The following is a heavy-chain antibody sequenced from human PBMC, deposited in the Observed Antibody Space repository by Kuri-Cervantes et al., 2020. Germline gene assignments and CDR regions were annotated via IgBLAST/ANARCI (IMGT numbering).Heavy chain of an antibody. Sequence: SGPTLVKPTQTLTLTCTFSGFSLSTNRVGVGWIRQPPGKALEWLALIYWDDDKRYSPSLKSRLTITKDTSKNQVVLTMTNMDPVDTATYYCAHSLCSTSCYGLDYWGQGTLVTVSS. CDR2: IYWDDDK. V-gene: IGHV2-5*02. D-gene: IGHD2-2*01. CDR3: AHSLCSTSCYGLDY. J-gene: IGHJ4*02. CDR1: GFSLSTNRVG.